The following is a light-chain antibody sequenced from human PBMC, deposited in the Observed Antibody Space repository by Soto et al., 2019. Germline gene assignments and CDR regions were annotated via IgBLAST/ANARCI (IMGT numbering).Light chain of an antibody. J-gene: IGLJ1*01. CDR2: SND. V-gene: IGLV1-44*01. Sequence: QSVLTQPPSASGTPGQRVTISCSGSSSNIGRNTVNWYQQFPGTAPKLLIYSNDQRPSGVPDRFSASKSGTSASLAISGPQSEDEADYYCAAWDDSLNGSVFGTGTKLTVL. CDR1: SSNIGRNT. CDR3: AAWDDSLNGSV.